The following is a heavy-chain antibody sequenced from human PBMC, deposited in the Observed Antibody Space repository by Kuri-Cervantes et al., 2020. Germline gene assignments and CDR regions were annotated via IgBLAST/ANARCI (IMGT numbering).Heavy chain of an antibody. Sequence: GESLKISCAASGFTFSDYYMSWIRQAPGKGLEWVSYISSSGSTIYYADSVKGRFTISRDNAKNSLYLQMNSLGAEDTAVYYCAKDGYITMIVVVTMIDYWGQGTLVTVSS. D-gene: IGHD3-22*01. CDR2: ISSSGSTI. CDR3: AKDGYITMIVVVTMIDY. CDR1: GFTFSDYY. J-gene: IGHJ4*02. V-gene: IGHV3-11*04.